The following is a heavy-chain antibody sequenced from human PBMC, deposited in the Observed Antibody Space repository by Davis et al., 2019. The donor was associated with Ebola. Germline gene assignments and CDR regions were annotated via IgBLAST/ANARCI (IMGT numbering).Heavy chain of an antibody. J-gene: IGHJ3*02. CDR2: IYYSGST. V-gene: IGHV4-39*01. Sequence: PSETLSLTCTVSGGSISSSSYYWGWIRQPPGKGLEWIGSIYYSGSTYYNPSLKSRVTISVDTSKNQFSLKLSSVTAADTAVYYCARQNSLGQLVKSGSAFDIWGQGTMVTVSS. CDR3: ARQNSLGQLVKSGSAFDI. CDR1: GGSISSSSYY. D-gene: IGHD6-6*01.